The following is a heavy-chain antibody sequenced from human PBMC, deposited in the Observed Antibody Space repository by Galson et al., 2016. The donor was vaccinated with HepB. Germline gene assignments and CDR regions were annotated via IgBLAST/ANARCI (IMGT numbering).Heavy chain of an antibody. J-gene: IGHJ6*04. CDR1: GFTFSSYG. CDR3: AKEDYGDHDLYFYGLDV. V-gene: IGHV3-30*18. D-gene: IGHD4-17*01. CDR2: ISGDGSTA. Sequence: SLRLSCAASGFTFSSYGLHWVRQAPGKGLEWLAVISGDGSTAYYVVSVKGRFTIPRDNSNKTLYLQMNSLRTEDTSVYYCAKEDYGDHDLYFYGLDVWGKGTTVTVSS.